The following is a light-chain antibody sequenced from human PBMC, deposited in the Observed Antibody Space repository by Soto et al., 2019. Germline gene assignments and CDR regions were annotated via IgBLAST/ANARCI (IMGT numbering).Light chain of an antibody. Sequence: TPSACVLSLSPGERATLSCRGTRRIGSSNLAWYQQKPGQAPRLLIYGASTRATGIPARFSGSGSGTEFTLTISSLQSEDFAVYYCQQYNNWLITFGQGTRLEIK. V-gene: IGKV3-15*01. CDR2: GAS. CDR1: RRIGSSN. CDR3: QQYNNWLIT. J-gene: IGKJ5*01.